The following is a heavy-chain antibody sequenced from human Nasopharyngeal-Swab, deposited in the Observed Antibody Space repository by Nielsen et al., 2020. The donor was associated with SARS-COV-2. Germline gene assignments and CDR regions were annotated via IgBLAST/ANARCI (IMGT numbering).Heavy chain of an antibody. J-gene: IGHJ6*02. CDR3: ARGYTSSSGYYYYAMDV. CDR1: GFIFDDYY. D-gene: IGHD6-6*01. Sequence: GGSLRLSCAASGFIFDDYYMNWIRQAPGKGLEWVSYISSSGTTTKYADSVKGRFTISRDNAKNSLYLQMSSLRAEDTAVYYCARGYTSSSGYYYYAMDVWGQGTTVTVSS. CDR2: ISSSGTTT. V-gene: IGHV3-11*01.